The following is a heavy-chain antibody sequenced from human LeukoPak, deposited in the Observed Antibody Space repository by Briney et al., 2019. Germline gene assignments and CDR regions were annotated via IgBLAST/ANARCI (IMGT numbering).Heavy chain of an antibody. D-gene: IGHD2-15*01. CDR2: INPNGGGT. V-gene: IGHV1-2*02. J-gene: IGHJ5*02. CDR3: ARDTCNGGRCFNWFDP. Sequence: ASVKVSCKASGYTFTDYCMHWVRQAPGQGLEWMGWINPNGGGTNYAQNFQGRVTMTRDTSISTAYMELSSLRSDDTAVYYCARDTCNGGRCFNWFDPWGQGTLVTVSS. CDR1: GYTFTDYC.